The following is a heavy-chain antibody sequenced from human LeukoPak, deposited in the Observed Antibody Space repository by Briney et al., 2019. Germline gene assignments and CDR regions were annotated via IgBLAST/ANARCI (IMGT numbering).Heavy chain of an antibody. D-gene: IGHD6-19*01. CDR3: ARRPDIAVAVYGPNFDY. J-gene: IGHJ4*02. CDR1: GGSFSGYY. CDR2: INHSGST. Sequence: PSETLSLTCAVYGGSFSGYYWSWIRQPPGKGLEWIGEINHSGSTNYNPSLKSRVTISVDTSKNQFSLKLSSVTAADTALYYCARRPDIAVAVYGPNFDYWGQGTLVTVSS. V-gene: IGHV4-34*01.